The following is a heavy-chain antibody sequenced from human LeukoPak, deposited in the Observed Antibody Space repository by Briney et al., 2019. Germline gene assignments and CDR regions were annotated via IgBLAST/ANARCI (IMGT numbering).Heavy chain of an antibody. J-gene: IGHJ4*02. D-gene: IGHD2-2*01. CDR2: IYHSGST. CDR1: GYSISSGYY. CDR3: AREKDIVVVPHWSY. V-gene: IGHV4-38-2*02. Sequence: SSETLSLTCAVSGYSISSGYYWGWIRQPPGKGLEWIGSIYHSGSTYYNPSLKSRVTISVDTSKNQFSLKLSSVTAADTAVYYCAREKDIVVVPHWSYWGQGTLVTVSS.